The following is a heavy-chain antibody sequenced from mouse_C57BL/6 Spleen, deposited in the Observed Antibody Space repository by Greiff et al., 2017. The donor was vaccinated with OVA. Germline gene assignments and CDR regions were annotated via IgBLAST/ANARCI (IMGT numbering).Heavy chain of an antibody. CDR3: ARSKPYYAMDY. Sequence: VQLQQSGAELVRPGASVKLSCKASGYTFTDYYINWVKQRPGQGLEWIARIYPGSGNTYYNEKFKGKATLTAEKSSSTAYMQLSSLTSEDSAVYFCARSKPYYAMDYWGQGTTVTVSS. V-gene: IGHV1-76*01. J-gene: IGHJ4*01. CDR2: IYPGSGNT. CDR1: GYTFTDYY.